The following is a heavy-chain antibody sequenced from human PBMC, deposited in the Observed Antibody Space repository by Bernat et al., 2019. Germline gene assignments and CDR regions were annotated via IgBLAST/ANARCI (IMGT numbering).Heavy chain of an antibody. CDR3: AVNHKGNY. J-gene: IGHJ4*02. V-gene: IGHV3-21*01. CDR1: GFTFSSYS. Sequence: EVQLVESGGGLVKPGGSLRLSCAASGFTFSSYSMNWVRQGPGKGLEWVSSISSSSSYIYYANSVKGRFTISRDNAKNSLYLQMNSLRAEDTAVYYCAVNHKGNYWGQGTLVTVSS. CDR2: ISSSSSYI. D-gene: IGHD1-14*01.